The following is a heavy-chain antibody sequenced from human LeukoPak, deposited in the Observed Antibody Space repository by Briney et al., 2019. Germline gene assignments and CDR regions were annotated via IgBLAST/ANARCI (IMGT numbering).Heavy chain of an antibody. J-gene: IGHJ6*03. Sequence: GASVKVSCKASGGTFSSYAISWVRQAPGQGLEWMGGIIPIYGTANYAQKFQGRVTITTDESTSTAYMELSSLRSEDTAVCYCARDYCSGGSCYSGYYYCMDVWGKGTTVTVSS. D-gene: IGHD2-15*01. CDR3: ARDYCSGGSCYSGYYYCMDV. CDR1: GGTFSSYA. CDR2: IIPIYGTA. V-gene: IGHV1-69*05.